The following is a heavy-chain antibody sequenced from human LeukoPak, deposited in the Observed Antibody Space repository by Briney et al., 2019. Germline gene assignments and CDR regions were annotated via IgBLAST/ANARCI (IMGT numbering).Heavy chain of an antibody. D-gene: IGHD2-2*01. J-gene: IGHJ5*02. Sequence: SETLSFTCTVSGASMTNYYWNWIRQPAGKGLEWVGRIYTNGNTKYNPSLNSRVTMSVDTSKNQFSLTLSSVTAADTAVYYCAGGRGPAARNWFDPWGQRSLVTVSS. CDR2: IYTNGNT. CDR1: GASMTNYY. V-gene: IGHV4-4*07. CDR3: AGGRGPAARNWFDP.